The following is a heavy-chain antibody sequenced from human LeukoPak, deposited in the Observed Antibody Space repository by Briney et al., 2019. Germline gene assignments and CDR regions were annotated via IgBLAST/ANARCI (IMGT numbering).Heavy chain of an antibody. V-gene: IGHV3-30*18. CDR3: AKDFSPMLGYYYYYYMDV. Sequence: GGSLRLSCAASGFTFSSYWMNWVRQAPGKGLEWVAVISYDGSNKYYADSVKGRFTISRDNSKNALYLQMNSLRAEDTAVYYCAKDFSPMLGYYYYYYMDVWGKGTTVTVSS. CDR1: GFTFSSYW. J-gene: IGHJ6*03. D-gene: IGHD3-10*02. CDR2: ISYDGSNK.